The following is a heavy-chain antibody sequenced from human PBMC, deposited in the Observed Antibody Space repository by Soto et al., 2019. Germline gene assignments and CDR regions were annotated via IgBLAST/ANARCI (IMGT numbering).Heavy chain of an antibody. CDR2: IYYSGST. J-gene: IGHJ5*02. CDR3: AREPADVDTAMDP. Sequence: LEILSLTCTVSGGSIISYYWSWIRQPPGEGLEWIGYIYYSGSTYYNPSLKSRVTISVDTSKNQFSLKLTSVTAADTAVYYCAREPADVDTAMDPWSQGTLVTVSS. D-gene: IGHD5-18*01. V-gene: IGHV4-59*12. CDR1: GGSIISYY.